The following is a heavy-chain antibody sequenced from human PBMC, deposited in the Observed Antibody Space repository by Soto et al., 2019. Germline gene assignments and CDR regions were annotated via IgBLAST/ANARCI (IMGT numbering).Heavy chain of an antibody. V-gene: IGHV1-69*02. CDR2: IIPILGIA. J-gene: IGHJ3*02. CDR1: GGTFSSYT. CDR3: ARVKPVGEFWRAGGAFDI. D-gene: IGHD3-3*01. Sequence: QVQLVQSGAEVKKPGSSVKVSCKASGGTFSSYTISWVRQAPGQGLEWMGMIIPILGIANYAQKFQGRVTITADKSTSTGYMELNSLRSEDTAVYYCARVKPVGEFWRAGGAFDIWGQGTMVTVSS.